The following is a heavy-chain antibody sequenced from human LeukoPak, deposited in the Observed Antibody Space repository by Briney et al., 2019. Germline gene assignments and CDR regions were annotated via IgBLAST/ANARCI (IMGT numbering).Heavy chain of an antibody. CDR3: ANAGSGYYSLFDP. J-gene: IGHJ5*02. D-gene: IGHD3-22*01. Sequence: GGSLRLSCAASGFTFSRYAMSWVRQAPGKGLEWVSAISGSGGSTYYADSVKGRFTISRDNSKNTLYLQMNRLRADDTAVYYCANAGSGYYSLFDPWGQGTLVTVSS. CDR2: ISGSGGST. V-gene: IGHV3-23*01. CDR1: GFTFSRYA.